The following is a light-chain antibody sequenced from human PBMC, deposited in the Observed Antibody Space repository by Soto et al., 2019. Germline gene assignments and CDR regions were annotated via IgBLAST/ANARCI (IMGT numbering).Light chain of an antibody. CDR3: QHYNSYSEA. Sequence: DIQLTQSPSTLSAFVGDRVTLTCLASQTISSWLAWYQQKPGKAPKLLIYKASTLKSGVPSRFSGSGSGTEFTLTISSLQPDDFATYYCQHYNSYSEAFGQGTKVDI. V-gene: IGKV1-5*03. J-gene: IGKJ1*01. CDR2: KAS. CDR1: QTISSW.